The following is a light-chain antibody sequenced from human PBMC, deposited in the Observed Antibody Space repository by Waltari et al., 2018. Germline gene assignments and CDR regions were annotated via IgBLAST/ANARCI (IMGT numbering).Light chain of an antibody. CDR2: QAS. V-gene: IGKV1-5*03. Sequence: DIKMTQSPSTLSASVVDSVTITCRASQSISSSLAWYQQKPGKAPKFLIYQASTLESGVPSRFSGSGSGTEFTLTISSLHPDDFATYYCQQYHSYSITFGGGTKVEI. CDR3: QQYHSYSIT. CDR1: QSISSS. J-gene: IGKJ4*01.